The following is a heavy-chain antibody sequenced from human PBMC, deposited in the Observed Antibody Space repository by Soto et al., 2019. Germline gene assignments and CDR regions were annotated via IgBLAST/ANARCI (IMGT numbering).Heavy chain of an antibody. D-gene: IGHD6-13*01. CDR2: INHSGST. CDR1: GGSFSGFY. V-gene: IGHV4-34*01. J-gene: IGHJ4*02. Sequence: QVHRQQWGAGLLKPSETQSLTCSVYGGSFSGFYWSWIRQPPGKGLEWIGEINHSGSTNYNPSLKSRVTISVDTSKNQFYLKLSSVTAADTAVYYCAREGGIFYSSSWLTYWGQGTLVTVSS. CDR3: AREGGIFYSSSWLTY.